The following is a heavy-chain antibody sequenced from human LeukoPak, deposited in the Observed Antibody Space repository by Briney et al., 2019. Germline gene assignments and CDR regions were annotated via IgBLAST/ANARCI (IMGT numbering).Heavy chain of an antibody. Sequence: PGGSLRLSCAASGFTFSSYGMHWVRQAPGKGLEWVAVISYDGSNKYYADSVKGRFTISRYNSKNTLYLQMNSLRAEDTAVYYCAKDLYLTGYSFDYWGQGTLVTVSS. CDR3: AKDLYLTGYSFDY. CDR1: GFTFSSYG. D-gene: IGHD3-9*01. V-gene: IGHV3-30*18. J-gene: IGHJ4*02. CDR2: ISYDGSNK.